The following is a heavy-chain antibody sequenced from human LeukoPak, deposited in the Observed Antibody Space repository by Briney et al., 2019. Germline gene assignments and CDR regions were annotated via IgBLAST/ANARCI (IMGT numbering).Heavy chain of an antibody. D-gene: IGHD6-19*01. CDR1: GGSISSGRYY. V-gene: IGHV4-61*02. J-gene: IGHJ4*02. CDR3: AAGYSSGWYLYYFDY. CDR2: IYTSGST. Sequence: SETLSLTCTVPGGSISSGRYYGGWIRQPAGKGLEWIVRIYTSGSTNYNPSRKSRFTISVNTSKNQFSLKLSSVTAADTAEYSCAAGYSSGWYLYYFDYWGQGTLVTVSS.